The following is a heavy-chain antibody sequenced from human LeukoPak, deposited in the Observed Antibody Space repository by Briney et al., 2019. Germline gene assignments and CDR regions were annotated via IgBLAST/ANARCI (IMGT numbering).Heavy chain of an antibody. J-gene: IGHJ4*02. Sequence: GGSLRLSCAASGFTFSGYGMHWVRQAPGKGLEWVAFIRYDGSNKYYADSVKGRFTISRDNSKNTLYLQMNSLRAEDTAVYYCAKEEWLLAVYFDYWGQGTLVTVSS. V-gene: IGHV3-30*02. CDR2: IRYDGSNK. D-gene: IGHD3-3*01. CDR3: AKEEWLLAVYFDY. CDR1: GFTFSGYG.